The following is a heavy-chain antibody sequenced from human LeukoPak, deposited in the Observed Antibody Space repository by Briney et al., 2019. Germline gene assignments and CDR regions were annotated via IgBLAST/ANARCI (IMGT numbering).Heavy chain of an antibody. J-gene: IGHJ4*02. D-gene: IGHD4-17*01. CDR2: IYYSGST. V-gene: IGHV4-59*08. Sequence: SETLSLTCAVYGGSFSGYYWSWIRQPPGKGLERIGYIYYSGSTNYNPSLKSRVTISVDTSKNQFSLKLSSVTAADTAVYYCARAKMTTVISRGVSFDYWGQGTLVTVSS. CDR1: GGSFSGYY. CDR3: ARAKMTTVISRGVSFDY.